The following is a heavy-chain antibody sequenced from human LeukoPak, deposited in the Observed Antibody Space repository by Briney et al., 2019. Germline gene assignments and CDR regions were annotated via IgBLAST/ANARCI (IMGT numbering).Heavy chain of an antibody. V-gene: IGHV1-2*02. Sequence: ASVKVSCKASGYTFTGYYMHWVRQAPGRGLEWMGWINPNSGGTNYAQKFQGRVTMTRDTSISTAYMELSRLRSDDTAVYYCAGSLYYYDSSGLHDAFDIWGQGTMVTVSS. D-gene: IGHD3-22*01. CDR2: INPNSGGT. CDR1: GYTFTGYY. J-gene: IGHJ3*02. CDR3: AGSLYYYDSSGLHDAFDI.